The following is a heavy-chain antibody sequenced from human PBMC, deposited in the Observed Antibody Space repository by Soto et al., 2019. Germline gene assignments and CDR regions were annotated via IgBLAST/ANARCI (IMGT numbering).Heavy chain of an antibody. CDR2: TIAIRSTT. CDR3: AKVFYDSGTTLFGVDV. CDR1: GFSFDNFA. J-gene: IGHJ6*01. Sequence: GSSLRLACVVSGFSFDNFAMRSFCQSPGKWLEWVSSTIAIRSTTYYAGSVKGRFTISSENSKNTLYLQMNSLTAEDTAVYYCAKVFYDSGTTLFGVDVWGQGTTVTVSS. D-gene: IGHD3-10*01. V-gene: IGHV3-23*01.